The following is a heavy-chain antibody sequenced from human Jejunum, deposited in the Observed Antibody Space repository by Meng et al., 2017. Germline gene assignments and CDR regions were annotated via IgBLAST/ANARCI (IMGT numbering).Heavy chain of an antibody. Sequence: GESLKISCAASGFTFSAHGMHWVRHAPGKGLVWVSRIDNTGSGTTYADSVKGRFTISRDNAKNTLYLQMNSLRAEDTALYYCARDGNPNMVHDDFDFWGQGTMVTVSS. V-gene: IGHV3-74*01. CDR2: IDNTGSGT. J-gene: IGHJ3*01. D-gene: IGHD3-10*01. CDR3: ARDGNPNMVHDDFDF. CDR1: GFTFSAHG.